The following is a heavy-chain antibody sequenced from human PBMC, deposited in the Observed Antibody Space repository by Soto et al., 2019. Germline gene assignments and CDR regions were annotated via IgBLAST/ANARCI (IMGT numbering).Heavy chain of an antibody. CDR3: DRATYFSDSSGYTRCLDS. Sequence: EVQLVESGGGLVQPGGSLRLSCAGSGFTLSDHYIDWVRQAPGKGLEWVGRSRDKPQAYSTTYAASVKGSFTASRDESKNSEYLQMNSLKTEETAVYYWDRATYFSDSSGYTRCLDSWGQGTLVTVSS. J-gene: IGHJ4*02. CDR2: SRDKPQAYST. CDR1: GFTLSDHY. D-gene: IGHD3-22*01. V-gene: IGHV3-72*01.